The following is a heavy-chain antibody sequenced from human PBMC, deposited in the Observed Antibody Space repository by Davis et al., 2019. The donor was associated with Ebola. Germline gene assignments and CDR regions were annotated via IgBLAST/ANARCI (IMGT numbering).Heavy chain of an antibody. CDR3: ARGGGIQLWLRRRLDP. D-gene: IGHD5-18*01. CDR1: GGSFSGYY. Sequence: SETLSLTCAVYGGSFSGYYWSWLRQPPGKGLEWLGEINHSGSTNYNPSLKSRVTISVDTSKHQFPRKLSSVTAADTAVYYCARGGGIQLWLRRRLDPWGQGTLVTVSS. V-gene: IGHV4-34*01. CDR2: INHSGST. J-gene: IGHJ5*02.